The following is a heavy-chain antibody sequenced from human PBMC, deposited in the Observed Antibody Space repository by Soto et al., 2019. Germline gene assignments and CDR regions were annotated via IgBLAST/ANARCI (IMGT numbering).Heavy chain of an antibody. J-gene: IGHJ6*02. D-gene: IGHD3-3*01. CDR2: IYPGDSDT. V-gene: IGHV5-51*01. CDR3: ARRRYYDFWSGYYYYYGMDV. CDR1: GYSFTNNW. Sequence: PGESLKISCKGSGYSFTNNWIGWVRQMPGKGLEWMGIIYPGDSDTRYSPSFQGQVTISADKSISTAYLQWSSLKASDTAMYYCARRRYYDFWSGYYYYYGMDVWGQGTTVTVSS.